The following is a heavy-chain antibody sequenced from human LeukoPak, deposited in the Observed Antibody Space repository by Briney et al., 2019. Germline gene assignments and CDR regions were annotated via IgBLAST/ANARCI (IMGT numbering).Heavy chain of an antibody. CDR3: ARGLSAVVY. V-gene: IGHV4-34*01. Sequence: TSSETLSLTCAVYGGSFSGYYWSWIRQPPGKGLEWIGEINHSGSTNYNPSLKSRVTISVDTSKKQFSLKLSSVTAADTAVYYCARGLSAVVYWGQGTLVTVSS. CDR1: GGSFSGYY. D-gene: IGHD3-16*02. CDR2: INHSGST. J-gene: IGHJ4*02.